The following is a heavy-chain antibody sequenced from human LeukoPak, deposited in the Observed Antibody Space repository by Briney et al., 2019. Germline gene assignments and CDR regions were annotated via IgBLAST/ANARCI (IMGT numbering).Heavy chain of an antibody. CDR1: GGSFSAFF. J-gene: IGHJ3*02. Sequence: PSETLSLTCAVSGGSFSAFFWRWIRQPPGNGLEWIGDVGHSGSADYNPSLKSRVTVSADPSKTQFSLKLTSVTAADTAVYYCATRGDYSDTSGNSYDALDIWGQGTMVTVSS. V-gene: IGHV4-34*01. D-gene: IGHD3-22*01. CDR2: VGHSGSA. CDR3: ATRGDYSDTSGNSYDALDI.